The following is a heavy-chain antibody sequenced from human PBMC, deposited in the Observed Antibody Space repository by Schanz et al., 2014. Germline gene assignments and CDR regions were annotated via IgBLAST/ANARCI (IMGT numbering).Heavy chain of an antibody. CDR3: AKDRQTTVNRVGYYYGMDV. CDR1: GFTYSSYT. V-gene: IGHV3-21*02. D-gene: IGHD4-4*01. CDR2: ISSTSTYL. J-gene: IGHJ6*02. Sequence: EVQLVESGGGLVQPGGSLRLSCAASGFTYSSYTMKWVRQAPGKGLEWVSSISSTSTYLYYADSVKGRFTISRDNSKNMLYLXMNSLRAEDTALYYCAKDRQTTVNRVGYYYGMDVWGQGTTVTVSS.